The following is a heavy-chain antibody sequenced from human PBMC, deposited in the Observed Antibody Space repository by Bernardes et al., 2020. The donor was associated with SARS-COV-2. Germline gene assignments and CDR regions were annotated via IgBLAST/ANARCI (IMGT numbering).Heavy chain of an antibody. Sequence: GGSLRLSCAISGFTLRNTAMSWVRQAPGKGLEWVSGIDLGGDNTYFADSVKGRFTISRDTSKNTLFLQMNRLRVEDTAVYYCAKEVPANDYWGQGTLVTVSS. CDR1: GFTLRNTA. V-gene: IGHV3-23*01. D-gene: IGHD2-2*01. CDR3: AKEVPANDY. J-gene: IGHJ4*02. CDR2: IDLGGDNT.